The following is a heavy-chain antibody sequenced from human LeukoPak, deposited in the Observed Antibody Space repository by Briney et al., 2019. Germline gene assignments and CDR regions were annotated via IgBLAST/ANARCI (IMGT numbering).Heavy chain of an antibody. V-gene: IGHV3-23*01. CDR3: VRDRGYCSGGTCYALWDY. CDR1: GFTFSSYA. CDR2: ISGSGGST. Sequence: GGSLRLSCAASGFTFSSYAMSWVRQAPGKGLEWVSAISGSGGSTYYADSVKGRFTISRDNAKNSLYLQMNSLRAEDTAMYYCVRDRGYCSGGTCYALWDYWGQGTLVTVSS. J-gene: IGHJ4*02. D-gene: IGHD2-15*01.